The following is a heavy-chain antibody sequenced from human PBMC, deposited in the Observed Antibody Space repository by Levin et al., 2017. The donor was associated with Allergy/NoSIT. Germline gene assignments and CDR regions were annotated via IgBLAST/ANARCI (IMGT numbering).Heavy chain of an antibody. J-gene: IGHJ6*02. CDR1: GFTFSSYG. Sequence: GESLKISCAASGFTFSSYGMHWVRQAPGKGLEWVAVISYDGSNKYYADSVKGRFTISRDNSKNTLYLQMNSLRAEDTAVYYCAKDKHWVDTAMGQVWYYYYGMDVWGQGTTVTVSS. CDR3: AKDKHWVDTAMGQVWYYYYGMDV. V-gene: IGHV3-30*18. D-gene: IGHD5-18*01. CDR2: ISYDGSNK.